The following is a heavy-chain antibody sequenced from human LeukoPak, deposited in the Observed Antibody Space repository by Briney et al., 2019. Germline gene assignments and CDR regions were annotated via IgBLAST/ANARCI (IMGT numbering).Heavy chain of an antibody. J-gene: IGHJ4*02. CDR1: GFTFSSYG. D-gene: IGHD3-22*01. Sequence: GGSLRLSCAASGFTFSSYGMHWVRQAPGKGLEWVAVISYDGSNKYYADSVKGRFTISRDNSKNTLYLQMNGLRAEDTAVYYCAKVGTYYYDSSGYLDYWGQGTLVTVSS. V-gene: IGHV3-30*18. CDR2: ISYDGSNK. CDR3: AKVGTYYYDSSGYLDY.